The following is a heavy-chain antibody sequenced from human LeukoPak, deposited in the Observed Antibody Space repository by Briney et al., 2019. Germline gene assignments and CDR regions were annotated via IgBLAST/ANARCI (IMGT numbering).Heavy chain of an antibody. V-gene: IGHV1-18*01. CDR3: ARDSGYENYYYYGMDV. CDR2: ISAYNGNT. J-gene: IGHJ6*02. CDR1: GYTFTSYG. D-gene: IGHD5-12*01. Sequence: EASVKVSCKASGYTFTSYGISWVRQAPGQGLEWMGWISAYNGNTNYAQKLQGRVTMTTDTSTSTAYMELRSLRSDDTAVYYCARDSGYENYYYYGMDVWGQGTTVTVS.